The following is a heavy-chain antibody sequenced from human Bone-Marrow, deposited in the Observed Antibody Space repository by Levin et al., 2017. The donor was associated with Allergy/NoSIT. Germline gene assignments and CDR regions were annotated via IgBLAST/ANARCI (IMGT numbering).Heavy chain of an antibody. CDR1: GFTFSSYA. Sequence: PGESLKISCAASGFTFSSYAMHWVRQAPGKGLEWVALLSFDGGIKFHADSVKGRFTISRDNSENTVYLQMNRLRTDDTAIYYCARDREQYSGWNSFFDSWGQGTLVTVSS. D-gene: IGHD6-19*01. V-gene: IGHV3-30*04. CDR3: ARDREQYSGWNSFFDS. CDR2: LSFDGGIK. J-gene: IGHJ4*02.